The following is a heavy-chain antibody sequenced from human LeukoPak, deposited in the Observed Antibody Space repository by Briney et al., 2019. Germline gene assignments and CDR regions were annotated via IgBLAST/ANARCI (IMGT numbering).Heavy chain of an antibody. Sequence: PSETLSLTCTVPGASIRHYYWSWIRQPAGKGLEWIGRIIPSGSTNFNPSLKSRVTMSVDTSKNQFSLKLNSVTAADTAVYYCAKEGATPGPDFDYWGQGTLVIVSS. CDR2: IIPSGST. CDR3: AKEGATPGPDFDY. J-gene: IGHJ4*02. CDR1: GASIRHYY. D-gene: IGHD1-26*01. V-gene: IGHV4-4*07.